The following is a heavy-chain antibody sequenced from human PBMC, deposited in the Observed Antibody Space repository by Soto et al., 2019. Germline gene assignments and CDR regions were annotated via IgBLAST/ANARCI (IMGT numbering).Heavy chain of an antibody. CDR3: ARAQMGITGTPFDP. CDR2: ISYDGSNK. CDR1: GFTFSSYA. Sequence: QVQLVESGGGVVQPGRSLRLSCAASGFTFSSYAMHWVRQAPGKGLEWVAVISYDGSNKYYADSVKGRFTISRDNSKNTLYLQMNSLRAEDTAVYYCARAQMGITGTPFDPWDQGTLVTVSS. V-gene: IGHV3-30-3*01. D-gene: IGHD1-7*01. J-gene: IGHJ5*02.